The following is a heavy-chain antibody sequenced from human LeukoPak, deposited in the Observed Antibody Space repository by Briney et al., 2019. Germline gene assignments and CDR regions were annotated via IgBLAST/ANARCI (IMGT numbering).Heavy chain of an antibody. CDR3: ARGLLDYYYYMDV. CDR2: IIPIFGTV. CDR1: GGTFSSYA. D-gene: IGHD2-15*01. Sequence: ASVKVSCKASGGTFSSYAISWVRQAPGQGLEWMGGIIPIFGTVNYAQKFQGRVTITTDESTSTAYMELSSLRSEDTAVYYCARGLLDYYYYMDVWGKGTTVTVSS. J-gene: IGHJ6*03. V-gene: IGHV1-69*05.